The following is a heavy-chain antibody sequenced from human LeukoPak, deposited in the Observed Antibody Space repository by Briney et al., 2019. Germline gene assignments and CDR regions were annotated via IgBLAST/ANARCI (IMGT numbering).Heavy chain of an antibody. V-gene: IGHV5-51*01. CDR1: GYSFTSYW. J-gene: IGHJ5*02. Sequence: GESLKISCKGSGYSFTSYWIGWVRQMPGKGLEWMGIIYHGDSDTRYSPSFQGQVTISAAKTISTAYLQWSSLKASDTAMYYCARQGLDYDYVWGSYRSPSWFDPWGQGTLVTVYS. D-gene: IGHD3-16*02. CDR2: IYHGDSDT. CDR3: ARQGLDYDYVWGSYRSPSWFDP.